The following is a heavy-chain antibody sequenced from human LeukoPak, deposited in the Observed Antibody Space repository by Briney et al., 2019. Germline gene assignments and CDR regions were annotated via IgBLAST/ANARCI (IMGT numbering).Heavy chain of an antibody. J-gene: IGHJ4*02. V-gene: IGHV4-59*01. CDR1: GFTFSSYS. CDR2: LYYSGST. D-gene: IGHD6-19*01. Sequence: GSLRLSCAASGFTFSSYSMNWVRQPPGKGLEWIGYLYYSGSTNYNPSLKSRVTISVGTSKNQFSLKLTSVTAADTAVYYCARDGTGIAVAGTFDYWGQGTLVTVSS. CDR3: ARDGTGIAVAGTFDY.